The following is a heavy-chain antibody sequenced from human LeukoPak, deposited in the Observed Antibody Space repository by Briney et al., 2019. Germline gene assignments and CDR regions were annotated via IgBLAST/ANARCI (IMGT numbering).Heavy chain of an antibody. D-gene: IGHD4-17*01. CDR3: AREGSSGTMTTVTTYVY. J-gene: IGHJ4*02. CDR2: INPSGGST. CDR1: GYTFTSYY. V-gene: IGHV1-46*01. Sequence: EASVKVSCKASGYTFTSYYMHWVRQAPGQGLEWMGIINPSGGSTSYAQKFQGRVTMTRDTSTSTVYMELSSLRSEDTAVYYCAREGSSGTMTTVTTYVYWGQGTLVTVSS.